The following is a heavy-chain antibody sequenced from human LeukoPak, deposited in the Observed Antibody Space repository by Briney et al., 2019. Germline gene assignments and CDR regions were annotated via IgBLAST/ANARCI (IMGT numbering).Heavy chain of an antibody. J-gene: IGHJ4*02. V-gene: IGHV3-30*02. CDR2: IRYDGNNK. CDR3: ARTYNPDY. CDR1: GFTFSSTG. D-gene: IGHD1-14*01. Sequence: PGGSLILYCTASGFTFSSTGMHWVRQAPGKGLEWVSYIRYDGNNKYYGDSVKGRLTVSRDNSKNTLYLQMNSLRVEDTAVYYCARTYNPDYWGQGTLVTVSS.